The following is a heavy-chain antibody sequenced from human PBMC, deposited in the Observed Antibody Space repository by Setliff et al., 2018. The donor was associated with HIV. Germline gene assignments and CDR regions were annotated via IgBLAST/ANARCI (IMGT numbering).Heavy chain of an antibody. CDR1: GYTFTSYY. CDR3: ARVRYCSGGSCYGGEYWFDP. J-gene: IGHJ5*02. V-gene: IGHV1-46*01. Sequence: PSVKVSCKASGYTFTSYYIHWVRQAPGQGLEWMGVIHPSGGSTSYAQSFQDRVTMTRDTSTSTVYMELSSLGSEDTAVYYCARVRYCSGGSCYGGEYWFDPWGQGTLVTAPQ. D-gene: IGHD2-15*01. CDR2: IHPSGGST.